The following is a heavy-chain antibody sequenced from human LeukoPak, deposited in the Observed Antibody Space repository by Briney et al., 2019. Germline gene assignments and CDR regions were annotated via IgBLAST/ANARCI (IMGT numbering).Heavy chain of an antibody. V-gene: IGHV4-31*03. CDR3: VRHRYDPTAFDY. Sequence: SETLFLTCTVSGGSISSGGYYWSWIRQHPGKGLEWIGYIYYSGSTYYNPSLKSRVTISVDTSKNQFSLKLSSVTAADTAVYYCVRHRYDPTAFDYWGQGTLVTVSS. D-gene: IGHD5-12*01. CDR2: IYYSGST. CDR1: GGSISSGGYY. J-gene: IGHJ4*02.